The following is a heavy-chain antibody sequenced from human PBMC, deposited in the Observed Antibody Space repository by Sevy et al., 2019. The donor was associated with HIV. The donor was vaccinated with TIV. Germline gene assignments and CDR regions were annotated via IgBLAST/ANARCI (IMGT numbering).Heavy chain of an antibody. D-gene: IGHD7-27*01. CDR1: GFTFSSYS. Sequence: GGYLRLSCAASGFTFSSYSMNCVRQAPGKGLEWVSSISSSSSYIYYADSVKGRFTISRDNAKNSLYLQMNSLRAEDTAVYYCARSRGARQGNDRVIQLGTYYFDYWGQGTTVTVSS. CDR3: ARSRGARQGNDRVIQLGTYYFDY. J-gene: IGHJ4*02. CDR2: ISSSSSYI. V-gene: IGHV3-21*01.